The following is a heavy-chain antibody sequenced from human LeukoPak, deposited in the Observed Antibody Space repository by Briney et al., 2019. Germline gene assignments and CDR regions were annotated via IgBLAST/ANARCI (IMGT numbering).Heavy chain of an antibody. V-gene: IGHV4-59*01. CDR2: IYHSGST. J-gene: IGHJ4*02. Sequence: SETLSLTCTDSGGSISSYYWSWIRQPPGKGLEWIGYIYHSGSTNYNPSLKSRVAQSVDTSKSQFSLKLRSVTAADTAVYYCARVSCSGGNCYFDYWGQGTLVTVSS. D-gene: IGHD2-15*01. CDR3: ARVSCSGGNCYFDY. CDR1: GGSISSYY.